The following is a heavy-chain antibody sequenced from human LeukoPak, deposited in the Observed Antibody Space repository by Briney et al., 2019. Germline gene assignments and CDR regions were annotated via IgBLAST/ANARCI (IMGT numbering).Heavy chain of an antibody. CDR3: ARDSSGYIFDI. Sequence: GGSLRLSCAASGFTFSSYGMHWVRQAPGKGLEWVAVISYDGSNTYYADSVKGRFTISRDNSKNMLYLQMNSLRAEDTAVYYCARDSSGYIFDIWGQGTMVTVSS. CDR1: GFTFSSYG. D-gene: IGHD3-10*01. V-gene: IGHV3-30*03. J-gene: IGHJ3*02. CDR2: ISYDGSNT.